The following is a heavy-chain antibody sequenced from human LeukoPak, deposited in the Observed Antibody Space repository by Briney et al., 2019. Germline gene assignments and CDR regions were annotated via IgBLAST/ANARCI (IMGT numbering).Heavy chain of an antibody. D-gene: IGHD1-26*01. CDR1: GFIVSNNY. CDR3: ARSWDARLNFDY. V-gene: IGHV3-66*02. Sequence: GGSLRLSCAASGFIVSNNYMNRVRQAPGKGLEWVSVIHSGGSTYVADSVQRRFTISRDNHKNTVNLQMNDLRAEDTAVYFCARSWDARLNFDYWGQGTLVTVSS. CDR2: IHSGGST. J-gene: IGHJ4*02.